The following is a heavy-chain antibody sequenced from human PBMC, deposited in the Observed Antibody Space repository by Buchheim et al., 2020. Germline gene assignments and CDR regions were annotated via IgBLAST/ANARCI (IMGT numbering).Heavy chain of an antibody. J-gene: IGHJ4*02. V-gene: IGHV3-23*01. Sequence: EVQLLESGGGLVQPGGSLRLSCVASGFTFSSYAMSWVRQVPGKGLEWVSVMSGSGGSTYYADSVKGRFTISRANSKNTLYLQMNSLRAEDTAVYYCGGAPVYYGSGSYPKYYFDYWGQGT. CDR1: GFTFSSYA. D-gene: IGHD3-10*01. CDR2: MSGSGGST. CDR3: GGAPVYYGSGSYPKYYFDY.